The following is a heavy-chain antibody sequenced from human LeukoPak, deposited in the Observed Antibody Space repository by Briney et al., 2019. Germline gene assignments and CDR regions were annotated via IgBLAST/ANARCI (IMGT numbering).Heavy chain of an antibody. CDR2: IYHSGST. CDR3: ARLLRAAGAFDI. CDR1: GGSISSSNW. Sequence: SETLSLTCTVSGGSISSSNWWSWVRQPPGKGLEWIGEIYHSGSTNYNPSLKSRVTISVDKSKNQFSLKLSSVTAADTAVYYCARLLRAAGAFDIWGQGTMVTVSS. V-gene: IGHV4-4*02. J-gene: IGHJ3*02.